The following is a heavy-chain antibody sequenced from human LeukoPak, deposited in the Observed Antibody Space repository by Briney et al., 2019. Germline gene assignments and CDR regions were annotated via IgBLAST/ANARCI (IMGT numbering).Heavy chain of an antibody. CDR2: IYYSGST. Sequence: SETLSLTCTVSGGSISSYYWSWIRQPPGKGLEWIGYIYYSGSTNYNPSLKSRVTISVDTSKNQFSLKLSSVTAADTAVYYCARDRMGYCGGDCYSEAYYYYYYGMDAWGQGTTVTVSS. CDR3: ARDRMGYCGGDCYSEAYYYYYYGMDA. J-gene: IGHJ6*02. D-gene: IGHD2-21*02. V-gene: IGHV4-59*01. CDR1: GGSISSYY.